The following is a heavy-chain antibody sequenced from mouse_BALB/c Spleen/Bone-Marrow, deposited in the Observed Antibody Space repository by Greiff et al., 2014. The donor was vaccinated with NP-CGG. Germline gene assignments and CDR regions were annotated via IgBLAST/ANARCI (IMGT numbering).Heavy chain of an antibody. V-gene: IGHV1S126*01. Sequence: QVQLKQSGAELVRPGASVKVSCKASGYTFINYWINWVRQRPGQGLEWIGNIYPSDSYTNYNQKFKDKATLTVDKSSSTAYMQLSSLTSEDSAVYYCTRMYYNYYAMDYWGQGTSVTVSS. D-gene: IGHD1-3*01. CDR2: IYPSDSYT. CDR3: TRMYYNYYAMDY. J-gene: IGHJ4*01. CDR1: GYTFINYW.